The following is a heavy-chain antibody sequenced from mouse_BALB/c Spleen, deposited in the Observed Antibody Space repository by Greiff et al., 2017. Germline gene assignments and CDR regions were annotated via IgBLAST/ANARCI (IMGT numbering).Heavy chain of an antibody. D-gene: IGHD1-1*01. V-gene: IGHV14-1*02. CDR2: IDPENGNT. J-gene: IGHJ3*01. Sequence: VQLKESGAELVRPGALVKLSCKASGFNIKDYYMHWVKQRPEQGLEWIGWIDPENGNTIYAPKFQGKASITADTSSNTAYLQLSSMTYEDTAVYYCARSKAQNYYGTGFAYWGQGTLGTVAA. CDR1: GFNIKDYY. CDR3: ARSKAQNYYGTGFAY.